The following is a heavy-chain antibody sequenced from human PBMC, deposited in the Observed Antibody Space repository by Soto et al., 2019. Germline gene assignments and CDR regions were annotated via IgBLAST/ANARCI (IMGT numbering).Heavy chain of an antibody. J-gene: IGHJ4*02. D-gene: IGHD1-1*01. V-gene: IGHV4-38-2*02. CDR1: GFAISRGYY. CDR3: AREKVGTKFFDN. CDR2: IYPSVSS. Sequence: SETLSLTCSVAGFAISRGYYWSWVRQPPGKGLEWIGSIYPSVSSYHNPSLETRVRLSIDTSKNQFTLNLTSVTAADTALYYCAREKVGTKFFDNWGQGIQVTVYS.